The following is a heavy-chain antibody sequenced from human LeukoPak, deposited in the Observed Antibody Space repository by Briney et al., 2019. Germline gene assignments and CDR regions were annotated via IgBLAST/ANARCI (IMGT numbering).Heavy chain of an antibody. CDR3: ASLSGSYYRPFDY. CDR2: IYYSGST. V-gene: IGHV4-59*01. D-gene: IGHD1-26*01. Sequence: PSETLSLTCTVSGGSIISYYWSWIRQPPGKGLEGMGYIYYSGSTNYNPSLKSRVTISVDTSKNQFSLKLSSVNAADTAVYYCASLSGSYYRPFDYWGQGTMVTVSS. J-gene: IGHJ4*02. CDR1: GGSIISYY.